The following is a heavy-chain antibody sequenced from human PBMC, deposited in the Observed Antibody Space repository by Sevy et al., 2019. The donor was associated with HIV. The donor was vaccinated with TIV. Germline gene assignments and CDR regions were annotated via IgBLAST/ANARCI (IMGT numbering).Heavy chain of an antibody. D-gene: IGHD3-3*01. V-gene: IGHV1-2*02. CDR3: ARESYDFWTGPVDYDYGMDV. CDR1: GYTFTDTGYY. CDR2: INPKSGAT. Sequence: ASVKVSCKASGYTFTDTGYYVHWMRQAPGQGLEWMGWINPKSGATNYAQKFQGRVTMTRDTSVSTANMELSRLRSDDTAVYYCARESYDFWTGPVDYDYGMDVWGQGTTVTVSS. J-gene: IGHJ6*02.